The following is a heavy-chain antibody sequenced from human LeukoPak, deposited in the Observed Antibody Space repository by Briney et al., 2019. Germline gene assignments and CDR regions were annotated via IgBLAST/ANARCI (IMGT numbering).Heavy chain of an antibody. CDR2: LSGRGGST. D-gene: IGHD1-1*01. V-gene: IGHV3-23*01. Sequence: GGSLRLSCAASGFTFSSYAMSWVRQAPGKGLEWVSALSGRGGSTYYADSVKGRFTISRDNSKNTLYLQMNSLRAVDTAVYYCAKDGLERLDAFDIWGQGTMVTVSS. CDR3: AKDGLERLDAFDI. J-gene: IGHJ3*02. CDR1: GFTFSSYA.